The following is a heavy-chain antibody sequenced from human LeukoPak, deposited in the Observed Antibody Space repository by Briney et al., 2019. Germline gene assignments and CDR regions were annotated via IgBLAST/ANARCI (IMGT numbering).Heavy chain of an antibody. CDR3: ARGYCSGGSCYSRGRYYYYGMDV. CDR1: GGSFSGYY. CDR2: INHSGST. V-gene: IGHV4-34*01. J-gene: IGHJ6*02. Sequence: SETLPLTCAVYGGSFSGYYWSWIRQPPGKGLEWLGEINHSGSTNYNPSLKSRVTISVDTSKNQFSLKLSSVTAADTAVYYCARGYCSGGSCYSRGRYYYYGMDVWGQGTTVTVSS. D-gene: IGHD2-15*01.